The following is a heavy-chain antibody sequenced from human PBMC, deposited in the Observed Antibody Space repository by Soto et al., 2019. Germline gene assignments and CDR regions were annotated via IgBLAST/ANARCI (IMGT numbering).Heavy chain of an antibody. Sequence: GGSLRLSCAASGFTFSSYSMNWVRQAPGKGLEWVSSISSSSSYIYYADSVKGRFIISRDNAKNSLYLQMNSLRAEDTAVYYCARSPTLYCTNGVCHFDYWGQGTLVTVSS. CDR3: ARSPTLYCTNGVCHFDY. V-gene: IGHV3-21*01. J-gene: IGHJ4*02. D-gene: IGHD2-8*01. CDR1: GFTFSSYS. CDR2: ISSSSSYI.